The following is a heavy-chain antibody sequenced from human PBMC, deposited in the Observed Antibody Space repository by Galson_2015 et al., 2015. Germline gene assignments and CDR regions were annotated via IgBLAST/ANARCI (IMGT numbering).Heavy chain of an antibody. Sequence: SETLSLTCAVSGGSISSSNWWSWVRQPPGKGLEWIGDIFHSGNTNYNPSLKSRVIISVDKSKKEFSLNVNSMTAADTAVYYCAASPRRVVVVVTSKDWYFDIWGRGTLVTVSS. CDR1: GGSISSSNW. J-gene: IGHJ2*01. V-gene: IGHV4-4*02. CDR3: AASPRRVVVVVTSKDWYFDI. D-gene: IGHD2-15*01. CDR2: IFHSGNT.